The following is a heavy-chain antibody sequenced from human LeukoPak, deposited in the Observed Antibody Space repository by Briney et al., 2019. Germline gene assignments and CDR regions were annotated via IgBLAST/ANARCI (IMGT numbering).Heavy chain of an antibody. V-gene: IGHV3-48*01. J-gene: IGHJ4*02. D-gene: IGHD3-10*01. CDR2: TNTDGSTI. CDR1: GVTFSTYN. Sequence: GGSLRLSCAASGVTFSTYNMNWVRQAPGKGLEWVSYTNTDGSTIYCADSVRGRFTISRDNAKNSLFLHMSGLRAEDTAVYYCARVVPTTPFGGFDYWGQGTLVTVSP. CDR3: ARVVPTTPFGGFDY.